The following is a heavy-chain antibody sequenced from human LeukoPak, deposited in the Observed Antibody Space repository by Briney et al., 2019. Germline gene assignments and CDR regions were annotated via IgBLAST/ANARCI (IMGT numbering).Heavy chain of an antibody. V-gene: IGHV3-21*01. CDR1: GFTFSSYS. Sequence: GGSLRLSCAASGFTFSSYSMNWVRQAPGKGLEWVSSISSSSSYIYSADSVKGRFTISRDNARNSLYLRMNSLRAEDTAVYYCARDYGGSSPFDYWGQGTLVTVSS. CDR2: ISSSSSYI. D-gene: IGHD4-23*01. CDR3: ARDYGGSSPFDY. J-gene: IGHJ4*02.